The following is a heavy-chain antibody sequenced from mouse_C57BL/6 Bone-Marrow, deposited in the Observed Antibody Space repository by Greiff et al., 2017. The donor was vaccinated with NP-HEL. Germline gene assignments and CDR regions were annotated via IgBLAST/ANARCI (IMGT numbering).Heavy chain of an antibody. Sequence: QVQLKQPGAELVKPGASVKMSCKASGYTFTSYWITWVKQRPGQGLEWIGDIYPGSGSTNYNEKFKSKATLTVDKSSSTAYMQLSSLTSEDSAVYYCARGGLDYWGQGTTLTVSS. CDR3: ARGGLDY. D-gene: IGHD3-3*01. CDR2: IYPGSGST. J-gene: IGHJ2*01. V-gene: IGHV1-55*01. CDR1: GYTFTSYW.